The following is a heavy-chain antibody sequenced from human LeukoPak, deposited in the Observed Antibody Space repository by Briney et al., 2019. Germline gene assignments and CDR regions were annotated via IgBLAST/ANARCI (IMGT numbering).Heavy chain of an antibody. CDR1: GGSFSGYY. D-gene: IGHD2-21*01. CDR2: INHSGST. Sequence: KPSETLSLTCAVYGGSFSGYYWSWIRQPPGKGLEWIGEINHSGSTNYNPSLKSRVTISVDTSKNQFSLKLSSVTAADTAVYYCARDSYLYGMDVWGQGTTVTVSS. J-gene: IGHJ6*02. V-gene: IGHV4-34*01. CDR3: ARDSYLYGMDV.